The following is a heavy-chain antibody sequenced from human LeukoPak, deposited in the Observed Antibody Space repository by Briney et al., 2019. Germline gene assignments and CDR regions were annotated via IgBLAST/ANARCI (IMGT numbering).Heavy chain of an antibody. D-gene: IGHD1-7*01. CDR3: ARAGELELRDGYVDY. CDR2: IIPIFGTA. Sequence: GASVKVSCKASGGTFSSYAISWVRQAPGQGPEWMGGIIPIFGTANYAQKFQGRVTITADESTSTAYMELSSLRSEDTAVYYCARAGELELRDGYVDYWGQGTLVTVSS. J-gene: IGHJ4*02. CDR1: GGTFSSYA. V-gene: IGHV1-69*13.